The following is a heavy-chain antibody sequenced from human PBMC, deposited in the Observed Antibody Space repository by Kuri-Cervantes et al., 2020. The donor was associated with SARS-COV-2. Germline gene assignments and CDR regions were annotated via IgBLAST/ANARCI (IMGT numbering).Heavy chain of an antibody. CDR3: AGLVWYFDEMDV. V-gene: IGHV5-51*01. Sequence: GGSLRLSCKGSGYSFTSYWIGWVRQMPGKGLEWMGIIYTGDSDNRYSPSFQGQVTISADKSISTAYLQWSSLKASDTDMYDCAGLVWYFDEMDVWGKGTMVTVSS. J-gene: IGHJ6*04. D-gene: IGHD3-9*01. CDR1: GYSFTSYW. CDR2: IYTGDSDN.